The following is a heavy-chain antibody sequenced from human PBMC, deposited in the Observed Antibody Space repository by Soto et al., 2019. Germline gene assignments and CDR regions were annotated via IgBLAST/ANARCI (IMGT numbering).Heavy chain of an antibody. D-gene: IGHD3-3*01. CDR2: ISYDGRDK. V-gene: IGHV3-30*18. Sequence: GGSLRLSCAASGFTFSSYGMHWVRQAPGKGLEWVAVISYDGRDKYHADSVKGRFTISRDNSKNTLYLQMNSLRAEDTAVYYCSKDGSGRFLEWLLSPNYFDYWGQGTLVTVSS. J-gene: IGHJ4*02. CDR3: SKDGSGRFLEWLLSPNYFDY. CDR1: GFTFSSYG.